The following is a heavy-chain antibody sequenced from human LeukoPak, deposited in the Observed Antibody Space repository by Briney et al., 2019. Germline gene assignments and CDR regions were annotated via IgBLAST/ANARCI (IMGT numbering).Heavy chain of an antibody. V-gene: IGHV3-21*01. Sequence: GGSLRLSCAASGFTFSSYSMNWVRQAPGKGLEWVSSIGSSSSYIYYADSVKGRFTISRDNAKNSLYLQMNSLGAEDTAVYYCAREDVIGGFDYWGQGTLVTVSS. D-gene: IGHD3-16*02. J-gene: IGHJ4*02. CDR1: GFTFSSYS. CDR2: IGSSSSYI. CDR3: AREDVIGGFDY.